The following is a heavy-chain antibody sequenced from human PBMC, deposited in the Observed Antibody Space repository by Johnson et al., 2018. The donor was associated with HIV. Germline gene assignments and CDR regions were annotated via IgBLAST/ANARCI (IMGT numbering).Heavy chain of an antibody. J-gene: IGHJ3*02. CDR3: AKDRMYDYGDYGGAFDI. V-gene: IGHV3-30*04. CDR2: ISYDGSDK. CDR1: GFTFSSYA. Sequence: QVQLVESGGGVVQPGRSLRLSCAASGFTFSSYAIHWVRQAPAKGLEWVAVISYDGSDKYYADSVKGRFTISRDSSKNTLYLQMNSLRAEDTAVYYCAKDRMYDYGDYGGAFDIWGQGTMVTVSS. D-gene: IGHD4-17*01.